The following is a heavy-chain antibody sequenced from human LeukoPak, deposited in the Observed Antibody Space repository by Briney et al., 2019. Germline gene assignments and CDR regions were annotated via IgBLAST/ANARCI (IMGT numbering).Heavy chain of an antibody. CDR2: ISISGENT. V-gene: IGHV3-23*01. CDR1: GFTFSSYA. Sequence: GGSLRLACAASGFTFSSYAMSWVRQAPGKGLEWVSAISISGENTYYADSVKGRFTISRDTSRNTLYLRMHSLRAEDTAVYYCARLISTSSSRFSDYWGQGTLVTVSS. CDR3: ARLISTSSSRFSDY. J-gene: IGHJ4*02. D-gene: IGHD6-6*01.